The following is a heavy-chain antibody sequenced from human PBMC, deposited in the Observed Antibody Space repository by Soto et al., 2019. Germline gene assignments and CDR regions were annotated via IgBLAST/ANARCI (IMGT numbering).Heavy chain of an antibody. CDR3: ARDIHYYGSGSYSFPPSIPTPPNWFDP. J-gene: IGHJ5*02. V-gene: IGHV1-18*01. CDR1: GYTFTSYG. Sequence: ASVKVSCKASGYTFTSYGISWVRQAPGQGLEWMGWIRPYNGNTNYAQKFQGRVTITADTSTSTAYMELRSLRSDDTAVYYCARDIHYYGSGSYSFPPSIPTPPNWFDPWGQGTLVTVSS. CDR2: IRPYNGNT. D-gene: IGHD3-10*01.